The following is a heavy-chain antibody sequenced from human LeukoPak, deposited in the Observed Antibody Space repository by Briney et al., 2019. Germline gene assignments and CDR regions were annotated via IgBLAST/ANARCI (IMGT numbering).Heavy chain of an antibody. CDR3: ARESPITMVRGVIPKDAFDI. J-gene: IGHJ3*02. V-gene: IGHV1-46*01. D-gene: IGHD3-10*01. Sequence: ASVKVSCKASGYTFTSYYMHWVRQAPGQGLEWMGIINPSGGSTSYAQKFQGRVTMTRNTSISTAYMELSSLRSEDTAVYYCARESPITMVRGVIPKDAFDIWGQGTMVTVSS. CDR1: GYTFTSYY. CDR2: INPSGGST.